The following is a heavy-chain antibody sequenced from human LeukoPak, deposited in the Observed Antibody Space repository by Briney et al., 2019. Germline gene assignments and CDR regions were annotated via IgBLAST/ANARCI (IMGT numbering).Heavy chain of an antibody. V-gene: IGHV3-48*01. D-gene: IGHD2-15*01. J-gene: IGHJ4*02. CDR3: ATEGVVVAATFDY. CDR1: GFTFSSYS. Sequence: GGSLRLSCAASGFTFSSYSMNWVRQAPGKGLEWVSYISSSSSTIYYADSVKGRFTISRDNAKNSLYLQMNSLRAEDTAVYYCATEGVVVAATFDYWGQGTLVTVSS. CDR2: ISSSSSTI.